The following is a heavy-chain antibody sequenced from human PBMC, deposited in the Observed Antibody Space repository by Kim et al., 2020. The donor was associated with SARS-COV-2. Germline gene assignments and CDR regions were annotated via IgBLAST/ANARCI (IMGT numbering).Heavy chain of an antibody. J-gene: IGHJ5*02. V-gene: IGHV3-21*01. D-gene: IGHD2-21*02. Sequence: VKGRFTISRDNAKNSMYLQMNRLRAEDTAVYYCARGRAVVVVTASDWFDPWGQGTLVTVSS. CDR3: ARGRAVVVVTASDWFDP.